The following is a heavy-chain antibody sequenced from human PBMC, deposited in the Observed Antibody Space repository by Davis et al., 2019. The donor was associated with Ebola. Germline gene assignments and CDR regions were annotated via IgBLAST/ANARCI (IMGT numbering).Heavy chain of an antibody. J-gene: IGHJ5*02. CDR3: ARATVLDH. Sequence: GGSLRLSCAASGFTFSSYAMHWVRQAPGKGLEWVAVISYDGCNKYYADSVKGRFTISRDNSKNTLYLQMNSLRAEDTAVYYCARATVLDHWGQGTLVTVSS. CDR2: ISYDGCNK. V-gene: IGHV3-30-3*01. D-gene: IGHD1-14*01. CDR1: GFTFSSYA.